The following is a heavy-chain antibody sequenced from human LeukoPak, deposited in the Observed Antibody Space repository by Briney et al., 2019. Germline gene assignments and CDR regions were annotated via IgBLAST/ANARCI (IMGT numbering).Heavy chain of an antibody. D-gene: IGHD5-24*01. CDR1: GFGVHTFA. V-gene: IGHV3-23*01. Sequence: GGSLRLSCAVSGFGVHTFAMSWVRQPQGKGLEWLASITKYDGRLYYADSVRGRFTISRDTSQNELYLQMNSLRVDDSAIYYCAKDHSADGWPTFEYWGRGTLVTVSS. CDR3: AKDHSADGWPTFEY. J-gene: IGHJ4*02. CDR2: ITKYDGRL.